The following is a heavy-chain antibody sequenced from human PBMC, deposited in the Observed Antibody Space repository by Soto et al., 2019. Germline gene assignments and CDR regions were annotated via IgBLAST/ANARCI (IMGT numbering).Heavy chain of an antibody. CDR1: GFTFSSYW. CDR2: ISTDASST. V-gene: IGHV3-74*01. CDR3: ARLPNKSPQN. J-gene: IGHJ1*01. Sequence: EVQLLESGGGLVQPGGSLRLSCAASGFTFSSYWMHWVRQAPGKGLVWVSSISTDASSTSYADPVKGRFTISRDNAKNTLYLQMNSVRAEDTAGYYGARLPNKSPQNWGQGTLVIVSP.